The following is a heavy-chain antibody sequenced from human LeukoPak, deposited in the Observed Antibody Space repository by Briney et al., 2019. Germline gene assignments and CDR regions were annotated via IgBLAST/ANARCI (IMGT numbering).Heavy chain of an antibody. V-gene: IGHV3-21*01. Sequence: GGSLRLSCAASGFTFSSFNMNWVRQTPGKGLGWVSSISSRQNDIQYADSLEGRFTVSRDNAKNSLYLQMNSLRAEDTAVYFCAREVGSGWNYFDLWGQGTLVTVSS. CDR2: ISSRQNDI. D-gene: IGHD6-19*01. CDR3: AREVGSGWNYFDL. CDR1: GFTFSSFN. J-gene: IGHJ4*02.